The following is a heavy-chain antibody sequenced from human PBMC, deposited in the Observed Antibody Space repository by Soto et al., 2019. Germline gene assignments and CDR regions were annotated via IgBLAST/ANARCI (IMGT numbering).Heavy chain of an antibody. V-gene: IGHV7-4-1*01. J-gene: IGHJ6*02. D-gene: IGHD2-8*01. CDR2: INTNTGNP. CDR3: ARDYGVWFETLDYYYVMDV. Sequence: GASVKVSCKASGYTFTSYAMNWVRQAPGQGLDWMGWINTNTGNPTYAQGFTGRFVFSLDTSVSTAYLQICSLKAEDTAVYYCARDYGVWFETLDYYYVMDVCGQGTTVTVYS. CDR1: GYTFTSYA.